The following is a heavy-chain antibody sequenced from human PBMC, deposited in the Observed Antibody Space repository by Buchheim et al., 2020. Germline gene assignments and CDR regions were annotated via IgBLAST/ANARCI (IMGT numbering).Heavy chain of an antibody. D-gene: IGHD4-23*01. Sequence: QVQLVESGGGVVQPGRSLRLSCAASGFIFSNYGMHWVRQSPGKGLEWVAVVSFDGNDKYYADSVKGQLAISRDNSKNTLYLQMNSLRPEDTALYSCVKDRYGGNTYFDSWGQGTL. V-gene: IGHV3-30*18. J-gene: IGHJ4*02. CDR1: GFIFSNYG. CDR3: VKDRYGGNTYFDS. CDR2: VSFDGNDK.